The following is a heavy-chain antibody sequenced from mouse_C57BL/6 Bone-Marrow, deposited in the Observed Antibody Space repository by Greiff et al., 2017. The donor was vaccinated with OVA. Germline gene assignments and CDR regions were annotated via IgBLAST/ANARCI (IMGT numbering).Heavy chain of an antibody. CDR2: IYPRSGNT. V-gene: IGHV1-81*01. CDR1: GYTFPSYG. J-gene: IGHJ2*01. CDR3: ARSSVDSSGQCC. D-gene: IGHD3-2*02. Sequence: VKLMESGAELARPGASVKLSCKASGYTFPSYGISWVKQRTGQGLEWIGEIYPRSGNTYYNEKFKGKATLTADKSSSTAYMELRSLTSEDSAVYFCARSSVDSSGQCCWGQGTTLTVSS.